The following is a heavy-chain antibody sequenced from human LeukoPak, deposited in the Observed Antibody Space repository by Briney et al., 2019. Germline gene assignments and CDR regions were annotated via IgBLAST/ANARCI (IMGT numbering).Heavy chain of an antibody. CDR2: SSPNNGNR. D-gene: IGHD2-8*01. J-gene: IGHJ4*02. V-gene: IGHV1-18*01. CDR1: GYTFTTYG. CDR3: ARGYYCTHGVCYGGDFDN. Sequence: ASVKVSCKASGYTFTTYGISWVRQAPGQGLEWMGWSSPNNGNRSYAQKFQGRVTMTTDTSTATAYMELRSLRSDDTAVYYCARGYYCTHGVCYGGDFDNWGQGTLVTVSS.